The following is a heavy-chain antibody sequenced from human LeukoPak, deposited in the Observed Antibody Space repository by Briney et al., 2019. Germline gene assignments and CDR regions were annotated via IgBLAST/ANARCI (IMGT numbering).Heavy chain of an antibody. CDR2: IIPILGIA. V-gene: IGHV1-69*04. CDR1: GGTFSSYA. J-gene: IGHJ4*02. Sequence: SVKVSFKASGGTFSSYAISWVRQAPGQGLEWMGRIIPILGIANYAQKVQGRVTITADKSTSTAYMELSSVRSEDTAVYYCAVTSDYYDSSGYYDPDDYWGQGTLVTVSS. CDR3: AVTSDYYDSSGYYDPDDY. D-gene: IGHD3-22*01.